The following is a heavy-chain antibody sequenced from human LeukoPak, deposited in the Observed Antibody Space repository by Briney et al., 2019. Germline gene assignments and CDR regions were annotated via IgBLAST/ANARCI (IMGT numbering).Heavy chain of an antibody. CDR3: ARDHSSGWYGGGNWFDP. CDR1: GGSISSSNW. Sequence: SGTLSLTCAVSGGSISSSNWWSWVRQPPGKGLEWIGEIYHSGSTNYNPSLKSRVTISVDKSKNQFSLKLSSVTAADTAVYYCARDHSSGWYGGGNWFDPWGQGTLVTVSS. V-gene: IGHV4-4*02. D-gene: IGHD6-19*01. J-gene: IGHJ5*02. CDR2: IYHSGST.